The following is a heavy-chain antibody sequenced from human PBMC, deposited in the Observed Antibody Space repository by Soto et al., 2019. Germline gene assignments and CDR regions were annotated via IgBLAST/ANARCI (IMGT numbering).Heavy chain of an antibody. CDR2: IYYSGNS. D-gene: IGHD3-10*01. CDR1: VASITSDGYY. CDR3: ARTVGSGSPDFDY. J-gene: IGHJ4*02. V-gene: IGHV4-31*03. Sequence: QVQLQESGPGLLKTSQTLALTCSVSVASITSDGYYWSWIRQFPGKGLEWIGHIYYSGNSYYNLSHGSRLLISVDTSKNQFSLKLSSVTAADTAVYYCARTVGSGSPDFDYWGQGILVTVSS.